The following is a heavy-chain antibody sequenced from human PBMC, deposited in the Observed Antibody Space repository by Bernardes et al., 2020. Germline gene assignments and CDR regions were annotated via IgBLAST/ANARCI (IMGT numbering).Heavy chain of an antibody. CDR1: GFTFSSYA. D-gene: IGHD1-26*01. CDR2: ISGSGGST. Sequence: GGSLRLSCAASGFTFSSYAMSWVRQAPGKGLEWVSAISGSGGSTYYADSVKGRFTISRDNSKNTLYLQMNSLRAEDTAVYYCAKDIERYGVGATSLFDYWGQGTLVTVSS. V-gene: IGHV3-23*01. CDR3: AKDIERYGVGATSLFDY. J-gene: IGHJ4*02.